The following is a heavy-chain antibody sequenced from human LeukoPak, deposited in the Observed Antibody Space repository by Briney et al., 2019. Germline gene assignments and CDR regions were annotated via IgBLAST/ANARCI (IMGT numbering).Heavy chain of an antibody. V-gene: IGHV3-23*01. CDR1: RFTFSNYA. Sequence: GGSLRLSCAASRFTFSNYAVMWGRQAPGQGLEWVSAITSGGAPRYADSVKGRLTISRDNSKHTLYLQMNSLRAEDTAQYFCASDPNGDYIGAFEFWGRGTVVTVSS. D-gene: IGHD4-17*01. CDR3: ASDPNGDYIGAFEF. J-gene: IGHJ3*01. CDR2: ITSGGAP.